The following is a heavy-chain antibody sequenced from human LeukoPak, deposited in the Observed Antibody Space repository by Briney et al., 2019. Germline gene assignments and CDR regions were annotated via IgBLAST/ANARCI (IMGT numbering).Heavy chain of an antibody. J-gene: IGHJ4*02. CDR1: GYSISSGYY. V-gene: IGHV4-38-2*01. CDR3: ATRGYGRGGLDY. CDR2: IYHSGST. Sequence: SETLSLTCAVSGYSISSGYYWGWIRQPPGKGLEWIGSIYHSGSTYYNPSLKSRVTISVDASKNQFSLKLSSVTAADTAVYYCATRGYGRGGLDYWGQGTLVTVSS. D-gene: IGHD5-18*01.